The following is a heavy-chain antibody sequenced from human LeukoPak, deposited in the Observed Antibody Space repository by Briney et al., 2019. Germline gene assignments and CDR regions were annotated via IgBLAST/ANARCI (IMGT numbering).Heavy chain of an antibody. D-gene: IGHD3/OR15-3a*01. CDR3: AKDRGTGYGMDV. J-gene: IGHJ6*02. V-gene: IGHV3-30*18. CDR1: GFTVSSNY. Sequence: GGTLRLSCAASGFTVSSNYMSWVRQAPGKGLEWVAVISYDGSNKYYADSVKGRFTISRDNSKNTLYLQMNSLRAEDTAVYYCAKDRGTGYGMDVWGQGTTVTVSS. CDR2: ISYDGSNK.